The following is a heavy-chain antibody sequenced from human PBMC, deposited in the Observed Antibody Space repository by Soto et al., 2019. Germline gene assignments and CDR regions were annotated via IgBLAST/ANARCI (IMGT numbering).Heavy chain of an antibody. Sequence: SVKVSCKASGYTFTGYYMHWVRQAPGQGLEWMGWINPNSGGTNYAQKFQGRVTMTRDTSISTAYMELSRLRSDDTAVYYCARLLLPSNYYYYGMDVWGQGTTVTVSS. CDR2: INPNSGGT. CDR3: ARLLLPSNYYYYGMDV. J-gene: IGHJ6*02. V-gene: IGHV1-2*02. CDR1: GYTFTGYY. D-gene: IGHD2-15*01.